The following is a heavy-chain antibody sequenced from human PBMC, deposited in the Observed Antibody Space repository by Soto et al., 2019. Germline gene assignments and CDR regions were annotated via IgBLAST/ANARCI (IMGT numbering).Heavy chain of an antibody. D-gene: IGHD3-3*01. J-gene: IGHJ4*02. CDR3: ARFTPDLLHSNRWSGYYMSNFDY. V-gene: IGHV4-39*02. CDR1: GGSISSSTYY. Sequence: QLQLRESGPGLVKPSETLSLTCSVSGGSISSSTYYWAWIRQPPGKGLEWIAAIHYGGSTYYNPSLTSRVTFSMATSKNAFSLNLASVIASYTAIYSCARFTPDLLHSNRWSGYYMSNFDYWGQGTLVIVSA. CDR2: IHYGGST.